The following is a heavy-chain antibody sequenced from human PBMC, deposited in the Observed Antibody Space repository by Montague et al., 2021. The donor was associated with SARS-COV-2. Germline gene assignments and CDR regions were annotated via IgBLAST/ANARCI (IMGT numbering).Heavy chain of an antibody. CDR1: GFSLGTSGMC. CDR2: IYWDDDK. J-gene: IGHJ4*02. Sequence: PAVVKPTQTLTLTCTFSGFSLGTSGMCVSWIRQPPGKALEWLTLIYWDDDKYYSTSLKTRLTISKDTSKNQVVLTMTNMDPVDTATYYCARSYGTTVVTRAFDYWGQGTLVTVSS. V-gene: IGHV2-70*01. D-gene: IGHD4-23*01. CDR3: ARSYGTTVVTRAFDY.